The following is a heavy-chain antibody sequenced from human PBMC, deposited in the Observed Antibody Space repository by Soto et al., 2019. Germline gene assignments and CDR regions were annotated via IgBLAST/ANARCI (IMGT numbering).Heavy chain of an antibody. D-gene: IGHD2-2*01. J-gene: IGHJ4*02. CDR2: ISASGRST. CDR3: AKARCSTTNCYVPDY. Sequence: GGALRLPSAASGFTLKSFDNNWVRQAPGKGVGWVSSISASGRSTHYADSVKGRFTISRDNSKNTMYLQMNSLRAEDTAVYYCAKARCSTTNCYVPDYWGQGTLVTVSS. CDR1: GFTLKSFD. V-gene: IGHV3-23*01.